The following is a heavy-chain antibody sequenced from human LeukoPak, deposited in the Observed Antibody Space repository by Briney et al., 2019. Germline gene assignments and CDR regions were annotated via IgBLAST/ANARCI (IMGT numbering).Heavy chain of an antibody. CDR2: ISGSGGRT. CDR3: AKDRAQYCSSTSCYFYDAFDI. Sequence: GGSLRLSCAASGFTFSSYAMSWVRQAPGKGLEWVSAISGSGGRTYYADSVKGRFTISRDNSKNTLYLQMNSLRAEDTAVYYCAKDRAQYCSSTSCYFYDAFDIWGQGTMVTVSS. CDR1: GFTFSSYA. J-gene: IGHJ3*02. V-gene: IGHV3-23*01. D-gene: IGHD2-2*01.